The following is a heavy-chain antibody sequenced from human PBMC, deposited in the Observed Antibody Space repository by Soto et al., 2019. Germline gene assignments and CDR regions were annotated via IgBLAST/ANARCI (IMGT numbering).Heavy chain of an antibody. V-gene: IGHV3-15*01. CDR2: IKSKNDGGTT. CDR1: GFTFSNAW. J-gene: IGHJ3*02. D-gene: IGHD2-2*01. Sequence: EVQLVESGGGLVKPGGSLRLSCAASGFTFSNAWMSWVRQAPGKGLEWVGRIKSKNDGGTTDYAAPVKGRFTISRDDSKITLYMQMNSLKTDDTAVYYCTTDGAVPAAIYIYLGDAGDAFYIWGQGTMVTVSS. CDR3: TTDGAVPAAIYIYLGDAGDAFYI.